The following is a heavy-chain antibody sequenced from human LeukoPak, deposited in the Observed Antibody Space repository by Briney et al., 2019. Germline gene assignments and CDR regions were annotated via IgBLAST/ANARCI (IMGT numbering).Heavy chain of an antibody. CDR2: INSDGTTT. CDR3: ARDYGANRRAFDI. D-gene: IGHD4-23*01. V-gene: IGHV3-74*01. Sequence: GGSLRLSCAASGFTFSSYWMHWVRQAPGKGLVWVSRINSDGTTTFYADFVKGRFFIYRDNAKDTVFLQMNNLRTEDTAVYYCARDYGANRRAFDIWSQGTMVTVSS. J-gene: IGHJ3*02. CDR1: GFTFSSYW.